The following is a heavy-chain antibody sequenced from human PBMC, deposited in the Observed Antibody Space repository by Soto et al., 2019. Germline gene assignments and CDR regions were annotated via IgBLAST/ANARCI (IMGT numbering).Heavy chain of an antibody. V-gene: IGHV3-33*01. CDR2: IWYDGSNK. CDR1: GFTFSSYG. CDR3: ARVPSSSWYRGLDY. D-gene: IGHD6-13*01. Sequence: GGSLRLSCAASGFTFSSYGMHWVHQAPGKGLEWVAVIWYDGSNKYYADSVKGRFTISRDNSKNTLYLQMNSLRAEDTAVYYCARVPSSSWYRGLDYWGQGTLVTVSS. J-gene: IGHJ4*02.